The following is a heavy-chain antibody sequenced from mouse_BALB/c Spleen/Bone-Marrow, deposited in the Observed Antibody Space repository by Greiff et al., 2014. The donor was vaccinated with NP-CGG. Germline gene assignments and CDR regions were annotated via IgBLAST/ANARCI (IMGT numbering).Heavy chain of an antibody. Sequence: VKLMESGAELAKPGASVKMSCKASGYTFTSYWMRWVKQRPGQGLEWIGYINPSTGYTEYNQKFKDKATLTADKSSSTAYMQLSSLTSEDSAVYYCARRAYGGSYGFAYWGQGTLVTVSA. J-gene: IGHJ3*01. V-gene: IGHV1-7*01. D-gene: IGHD1-1*01. CDR2: INPSTGYT. CDR1: GYTFTSYW. CDR3: ARRAYGGSYGFAY.